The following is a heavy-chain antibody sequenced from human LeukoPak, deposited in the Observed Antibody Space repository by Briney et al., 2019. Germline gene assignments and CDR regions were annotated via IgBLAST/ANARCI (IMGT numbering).Heavy chain of an antibody. CDR1: RFTFSNYD. CDR2: IGTGFDT. V-gene: IGHV3-13*01. CDR3: ARQRRYCSGDSCYQRTFDF. Sequence: PGGSLRLSCAASRFTFSNYDMHWVRQVTGKGLEWVSAIGTGFDTSYADSVDGRFTISRENAKNSLYLQMNSLRAGDTAVYSCARQRRYCSGDSCYQRTFDFWGQGTLVTVSS. D-gene: IGHD2-15*01. J-gene: IGHJ4*02.